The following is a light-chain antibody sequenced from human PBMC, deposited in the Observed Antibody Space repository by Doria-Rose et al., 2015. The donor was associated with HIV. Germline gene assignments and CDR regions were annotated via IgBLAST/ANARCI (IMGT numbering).Light chain of an antibody. J-gene: IGKJ1*01. Sequence: TQSPGTLSLSPGERATLSCRASQSFSSTYLAWYQQKPGQAPSLLTYDGSTRATGIPDRFSASGSGTDFTLTINRLEPEDFALYYCHQYGISWTFGQGTKVEI. CDR1: QSFSSTY. CDR3: HQYGISWT. CDR2: DGS. V-gene: IGKV3-20*01.